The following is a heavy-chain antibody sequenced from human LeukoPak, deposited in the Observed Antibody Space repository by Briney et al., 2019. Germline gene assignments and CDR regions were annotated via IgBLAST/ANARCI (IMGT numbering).Heavy chain of an antibody. CDR3: ARDFSWRQFDY. V-gene: IGHV3-7*01. J-gene: IGHJ4*02. CDR1: GFTAGFTFSTSY. CDR2: IGPDGSGP. Sequence: GGSLRLSCEPSGFTAGFTFSTSYMPWVRQAPGMGLEWVAEIGPDGSGPVYVDSVKGRFTISRDNAKNTLYLQMSSLRVEETAVYYCARDFSWRQFDYWGLGTLVTVSS.